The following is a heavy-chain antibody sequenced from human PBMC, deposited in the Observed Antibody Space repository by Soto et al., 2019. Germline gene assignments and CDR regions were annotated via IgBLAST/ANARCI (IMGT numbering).Heavy chain of an antibody. Sequence: QAQLVESGGGVVQTGRSLRLSCAASGFTFKHYALHWVRQAPGKGLEWVAVISFDGDKKYYADSEKGRFTISRDNFKKPLYLQMNNLRVEDASLYFCAREDDYGYRELNYGLDVWGQGTTVTVSS. J-gene: IGHJ6*02. CDR1: GFTFKHYA. D-gene: IGHD4-17*01. CDR3: AREDDYGYRELNYGLDV. CDR2: ISFDGDKK. V-gene: IGHV3-30-3*01.